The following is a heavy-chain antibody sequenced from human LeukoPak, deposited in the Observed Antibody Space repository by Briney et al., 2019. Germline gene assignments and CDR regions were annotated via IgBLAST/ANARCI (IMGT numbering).Heavy chain of an antibody. CDR1: GFTFSSYS. CDR2: ISSSTSYI. J-gene: IGHJ4*02. Sequence: GGSLRLSCAASGFTFSSYSMNWVRQAPGKGLEWVSFISSSTSYISYADSVKGRFTISRDNAKSSLWLQMNSLRADDTAVYYCAHISSSWPDYWGQGTLVTVSS. D-gene: IGHD6-13*01. CDR3: AHISSSWPDY. V-gene: IGHV3-21*01.